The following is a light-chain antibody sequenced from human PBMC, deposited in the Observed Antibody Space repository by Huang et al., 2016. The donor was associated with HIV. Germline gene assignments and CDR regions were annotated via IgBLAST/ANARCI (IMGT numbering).Light chain of an antibody. J-gene: IGKJ4*01. CDR2: DAS. CDR3: QQRSNWPPT. CDR1: QSVSSY. Sequence: EIVLTQSPATLSLSPGERVTLSCRASQSVSSYLARYQQKPGQAPRLLIYDASNRATGVPARCSGSGCGTDFSLTISSLEPEDFAVYYCQQRSNWPPTFGGGTKVEIK. V-gene: IGKV3-11*01.